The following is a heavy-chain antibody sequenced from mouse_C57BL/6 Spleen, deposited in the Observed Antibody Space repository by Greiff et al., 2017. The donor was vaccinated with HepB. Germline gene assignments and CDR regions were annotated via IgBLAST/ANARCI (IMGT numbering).Heavy chain of an antibody. D-gene: IGHD1-1*01. CDR1: GYTFTSYW. Sequence: QVQLQQPGAELVKPGASVKMSCKASGYTFTSYWITWVKQRPGQGLEWIGDIYPGSGSTNYNEKFKSKATLTVDTSSSTAYMQLSSLTSEDSAVYYCARWYYGSSLYYFDYWGQGTTLTVSS. J-gene: IGHJ2*01. CDR2: IYPGSGST. V-gene: IGHV1-55*01. CDR3: ARWYYGSSLYYFDY.